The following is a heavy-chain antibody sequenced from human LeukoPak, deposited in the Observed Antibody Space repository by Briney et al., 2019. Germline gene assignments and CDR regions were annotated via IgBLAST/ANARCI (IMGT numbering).Heavy chain of an antibody. D-gene: IGHD3-22*01. CDR3: ARGTQDTYYYDSSGYYPDY. Sequence: GGSLRLSCAASGFTFSSYSMNWVRQAPGKGLEWVSYISSSSSTIYYADSVKGRFTISRDNAKNSLYLQMNSLRDEDTAVYYCARGTQDTYYYDSSGYYPDYWGQGTLVTASS. CDR2: ISSSSSTI. V-gene: IGHV3-48*02. CDR1: GFTFSSYS. J-gene: IGHJ4*02.